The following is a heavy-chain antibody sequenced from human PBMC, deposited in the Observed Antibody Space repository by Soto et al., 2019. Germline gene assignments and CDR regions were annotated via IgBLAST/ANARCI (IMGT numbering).Heavy chain of an antibody. V-gene: IGHV2-5*02. J-gene: IGHJ5*02. CDR2: IYWDDDK. D-gene: IGHD2-15*01. Sequence: QITLKESGPTLVKPTQTLTLTCTFSGFSLSTSGVGVGWIRQPPGKALEWLALIYWDDDKRYSPSLKSRLTTTTPPSNNPVLLTTTHLPPLDTATYYSAHRRGYCSCRRYCSICFYPCGQGTLVTLSS. CDR1: GFSLSTSGVG. CDR3: AHRRGYCSCRRYCSICFYP.